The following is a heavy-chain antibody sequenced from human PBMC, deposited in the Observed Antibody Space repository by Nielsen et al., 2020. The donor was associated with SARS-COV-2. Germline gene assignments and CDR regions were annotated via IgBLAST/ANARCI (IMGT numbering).Heavy chain of an antibody. V-gene: IGHV6-1*01. CDR3: ARGTYSSTWYETGRRYYFDY. D-gene: IGHD6-13*01. J-gene: IGHJ4*02. CDR1: GDSVSSNSAA. CDR2: TYYRSKWFN. Sequence: SQTLSLTCAISGDSVSSNSAAWNWIRQSPSRGLEWLGRTYYRSKWFNDYAVSVKSRIAINPDTSNNQFSLLLNSVTPEDTAVYYCARGTYSSTWYETGRRYYFDYWGQGTLVTVSS.